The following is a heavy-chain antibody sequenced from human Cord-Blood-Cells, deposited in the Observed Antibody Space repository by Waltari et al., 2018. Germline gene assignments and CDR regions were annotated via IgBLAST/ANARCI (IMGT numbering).Heavy chain of an antibody. CDR2: IIPIFGTA. J-gene: IGHJ4*02. Sequence: SYAISWVRQAPGQGLEWMGGIIPIFGTANYAQKFQGRVTITADESTSTAYMELSSLRSEDTAVYYCARDRQFGRNYDILTGYYYWCQGTLVTVSS. D-gene: IGHD3-9*01. V-gene: IGHV1-69*01. CDR3: ARDRQFGRNYDILTGYYY. CDR1: SYA.